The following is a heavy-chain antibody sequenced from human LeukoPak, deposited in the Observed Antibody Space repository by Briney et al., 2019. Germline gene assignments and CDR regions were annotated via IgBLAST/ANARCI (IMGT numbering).Heavy chain of an antibody. J-gene: IGHJ4*02. V-gene: IGHV1-8*01. CDR1: GYTFTSYD. Sequence: SVKVSCKASGYTFTSYDINWLRQATGQGLEWMGWMNPNSGNTGYAQKFQGRVTITMNTYISTASMELSSVRSEDTGVYYCARCQKGRTPKARQRKYYFEYWGQGTLVTVSS. CDR3: ARCQKGRTPKARQRKYYFEY. CDR2: MNPNSGNT. D-gene: IGHD2-15*01.